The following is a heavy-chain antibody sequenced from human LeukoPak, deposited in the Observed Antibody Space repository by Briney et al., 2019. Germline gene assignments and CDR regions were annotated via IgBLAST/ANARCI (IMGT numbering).Heavy chain of an antibody. CDR3: AREVVVVPAAAFDI. CDR1: GGSLGGYY. CDR2: VNHSGNT. V-gene: IGHV4-34*01. Sequence: SETLSLTCAVCGGSLGGYYWSWIRQPPGKRLEWIGEVNHSGNTNYNPSLTSRVTISLDTSKNQFSLKLTSVTAADTAVYYCAREVVVVPAAAFDIWGQGTMVTVSS. J-gene: IGHJ3*02. D-gene: IGHD2-2*01.